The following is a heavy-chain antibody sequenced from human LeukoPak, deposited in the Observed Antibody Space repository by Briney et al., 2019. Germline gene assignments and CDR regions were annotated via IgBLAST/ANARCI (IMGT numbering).Heavy chain of an antibody. CDR2: ISGSGGST. J-gene: IGHJ3*02. CDR3: AKVKAETGYSSGWPGSGAFDI. Sequence: GGSLRPSCAASGFTFSSYAMSWVRQAPGKGLEWVSAISGSGGSTYYADSVKGRFTISRDNSKNTLYLQMNSLRAEDTAVYYCAKVKAETGYSSGWPGSGAFDIWGQGTMVTVSS. CDR1: GFTFSSYA. V-gene: IGHV3-23*01. D-gene: IGHD6-19*01.